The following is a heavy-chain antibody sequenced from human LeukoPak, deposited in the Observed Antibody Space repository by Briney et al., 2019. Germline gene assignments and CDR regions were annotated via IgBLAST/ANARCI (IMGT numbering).Heavy chain of an antibody. Sequence: PSETLSLTCTVSGGSISSSSYYWGWIRQPPGKGLEWIGSIYYSGSTYYNPSLKSRVTISVDTSKNQFSLKLSSVTAADTAVYYCARDLVDYYDSSGYGYAFDIWGQGTMVTVSS. D-gene: IGHD3-22*01. CDR2: IYYSGST. J-gene: IGHJ3*02. CDR3: ARDLVDYYDSSGYGYAFDI. CDR1: GGSISSSSYY. V-gene: IGHV4-39*07.